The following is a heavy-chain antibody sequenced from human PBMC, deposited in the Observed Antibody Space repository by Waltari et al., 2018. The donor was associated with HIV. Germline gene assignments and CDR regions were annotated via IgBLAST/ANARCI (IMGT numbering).Heavy chain of an antibody. CDR2: IKQDGREK. D-gene: IGHD3-10*01. CDR1: GFTFSSYW. Sequence: EVQLVESGGGLVQPGGSLRLSCAASGFTFSSYWMSWVRQAPGKGWGWVANIKQDGREKYYVYSVNVRFTISRDNAENSLYLQMNSLRAEDTAVYYCARGGFYGSGSKVNWGQGTLVTVSS. CDR3: ARGGFYGSGSKVN. V-gene: IGHV3-7*04. J-gene: IGHJ4*02.